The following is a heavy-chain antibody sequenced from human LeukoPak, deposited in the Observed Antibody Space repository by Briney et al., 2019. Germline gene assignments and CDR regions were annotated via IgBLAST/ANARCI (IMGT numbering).Heavy chain of an antibody. CDR2: FDPEDGET. CDR1: GYTLTELS. CDR3: ATGIAVAGKRDY. D-gene: IGHD6-19*01. V-gene: IGHV1-24*01. Sequence: ASVKVSCKVSGYTLTELSMHWVRQAPGKGLEWMGGFDPEDGETIYAQKFQGRVTMTEDTSTDTAYMELSSLRSEDTAVYYCATGIAVAGKRDYWGQGTLATVSS. J-gene: IGHJ4*02.